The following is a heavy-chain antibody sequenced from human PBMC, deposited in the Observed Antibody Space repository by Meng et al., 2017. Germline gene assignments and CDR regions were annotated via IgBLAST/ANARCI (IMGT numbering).Heavy chain of an antibody. CDR3: ARGSYSFDS. CDR1: GDRVSSNSAA. CDR2: AYYRSKWYH. J-gene: IGHJ4*02. V-gene: IGHV6-1*02. D-gene: IGHD1-26*01. Sequence: QIQLQESGTGLVKPSQTLSLICAISGDRVSSNSAAWNWIRQSPSRGLEWLGRAYYRSKWYHDYAESVKSRISIDPDTSKNQFSLQLRSVTPEDSAVYYCARGSYSFDSWGQRTLVTVSS.